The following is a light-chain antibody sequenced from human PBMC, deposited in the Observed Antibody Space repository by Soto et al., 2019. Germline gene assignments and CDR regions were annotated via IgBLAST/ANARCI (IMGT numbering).Light chain of an antibody. CDR1: QSVSSSY. J-gene: IGKJ1*01. CDR2: GAS. Sequence: EIVLTQSPGTLSLSPGERATLSCRASQSVSSSYLAWYQQKPGQAPRLLIYGASNRATGIPDRFSGSGSGTDFTLTISRLEPEDFAVYYCQQYADSPRTFGQGTKVDIK. V-gene: IGKV3-20*01. CDR3: QQYADSPRT.